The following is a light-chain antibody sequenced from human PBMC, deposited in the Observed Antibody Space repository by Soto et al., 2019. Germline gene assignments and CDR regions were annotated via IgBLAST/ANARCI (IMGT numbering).Light chain of an antibody. J-gene: IGLJ3*02. CDR3: SSYTSSRAVV. Sequence: QSALTQPASVSGSPGQSITISCTGTSSDVGGYNYVSWYQQYPGKAPKLRIYDVSNRPSGVSNRFSGSKSGNTASLTISGLQAEDEADYYCSSYTSSRAVVFGGGTQLTV. CDR2: DVS. V-gene: IGLV2-14*01. CDR1: SSDVGGYNY.